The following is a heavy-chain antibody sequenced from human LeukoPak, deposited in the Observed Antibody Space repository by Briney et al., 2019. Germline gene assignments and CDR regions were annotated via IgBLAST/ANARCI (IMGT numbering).Heavy chain of an antibody. CDR3: ARLDCYDVVGCYNH. J-gene: IGHJ5*02. CDR2: VSHDGTT. Sequence: SETLSLTCSVSGDSVTADYWNWIRQATGKGLEWIGYVSHDGTTNYTPSLRSRVVMEVDTANNTISLSLASVTAADTGVYYCARLDCYDVVGCYNHWGRGTPVTV. D-gene: IGHD2-15*01. V-gene: IGHV4-59*08. CDR1: GDSVTADY.